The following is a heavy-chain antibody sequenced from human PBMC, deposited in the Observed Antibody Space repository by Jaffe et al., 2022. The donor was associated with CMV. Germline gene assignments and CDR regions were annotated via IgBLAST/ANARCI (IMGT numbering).Heavy chain of an antibody. CDR1: GDSVSSNSAA. V-gene: IGHV6-1*01. D-gene: IGHD6-19*01. Sequence: QVQLQQSGPGLVKPSQTLSLTCGISGDSVSSNSAAWNWIRQSPSRGLEWLGRAYYRSKWFIDYAVSVKSRITINPDTSKNQFSLQLNSVTPEDTAVYYCARGFAAGNTLGPSFRPKTFQYYFFMDVWGEGTTVTVSS. CDR2: AYYRSKWFI. J-gene: IGHJ6*03. CDR3: ARGFAAGNTLGPSFRPKTFQYYFFMDV.